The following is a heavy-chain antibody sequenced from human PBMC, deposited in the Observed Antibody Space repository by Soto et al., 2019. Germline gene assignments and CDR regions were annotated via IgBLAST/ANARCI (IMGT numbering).Heavy chain of an antibody. V-gene: IGHV3-7*01. CDR3: ARETYYYGSGSYRGQDDY. CDR2: ISQDGSEK. J-gene: IGHJ4*02. Sequence: GWSLGLSCAASGVTFSNYFMTGVRKAPGTGLEWVANISQDGSEKYYADSVKGRFTISRDNAKNSLYLQMNSLRAEDTAVYYCARETYYYGSGSYRGQDDYWGQGTLVTVSS. D-gene: IGHD3-10*01. CDR1: GVTFSNYF.